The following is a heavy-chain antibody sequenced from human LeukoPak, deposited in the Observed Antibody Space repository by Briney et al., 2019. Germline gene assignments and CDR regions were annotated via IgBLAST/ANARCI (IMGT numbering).Heavy chain of an antibody. CDR2: MNPESGNP. D-gene: IGHD2-2*01. CDR3: TRAIRHQLLSDY. J-gene: IGHJ4*02. CDR1: GYTFSNFD. Sequence: ASVKVSCKASGYTFSNFDINWGRQATGQGPEWIGWMNPESGNPGYPQKFQGRVTMTRHSSKRTAYMELISLRFDDTAIYYCTRAIRHQLLSDYWGQGTLVTVSS. V-gene: IGHV1-8*01.